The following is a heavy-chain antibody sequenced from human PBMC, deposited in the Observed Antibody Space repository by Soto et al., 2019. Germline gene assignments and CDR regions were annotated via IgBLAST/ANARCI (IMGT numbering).Heavy chain of an antibody. CDR2: ISYDGSNK. J-gene: IGHJ6*02. D-gene: IGHD4-17*01. Sequence: GGSLRLSCAASGFTFSSYAMHWVRQAPGKGLEWVAVISYDGSNKYYADSVKGRFTISRDNSKNTLYLQMNSLRAEDTAVYYCAIDQGDYDIYYYYGMDVWGQGTTVTSP. CDR1: GFTFSSYA. CDR3: AIDQGDYDIYYYYGMDV. V-gene: IGHV3-30-3*01.